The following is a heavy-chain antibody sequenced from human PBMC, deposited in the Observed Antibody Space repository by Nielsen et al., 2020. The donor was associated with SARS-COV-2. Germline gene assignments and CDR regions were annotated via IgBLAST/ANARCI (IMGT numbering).Heavy chain of an antibody. V-gene: IGHV3-30*04. CDR2: ISSDGREK. CDR3: AKASPYGDYDY. CDR1: AFTFSNYA. D-gene: IGHD4-17*01. Sequence: GGSLRLSCAASAFTFSNYAVHWVRQAPGKGLEWLAVISSDGREKYYADSVRGRFTISRDNAKNSLYLQMNSLRAEDTALYYCAKASPYGDYDYWGQGTLVTVSS. J-gene: IGHJ4*02.